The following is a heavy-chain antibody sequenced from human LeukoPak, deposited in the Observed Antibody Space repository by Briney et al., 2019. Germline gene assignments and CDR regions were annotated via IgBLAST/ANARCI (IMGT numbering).Heavy chain of an antibody. CDR1: GFTLDDYG. D-gene: IGHD1-26*01. V-gene: IGHV3-20*04. CDR3: ARGEGDGNFDY. Sequence: GGSLRLSCAASGFTLDDYGMSWVLQAPGKGLEWVSGINWNGGSTGYADSVKGRFTVSRDNAKNSLYLQMNSLRAEDTALYYCARGEGDGNFDYWGQGTLVTVSS. CDR2: INWNGGST. J-gene: IGHJ4*02.